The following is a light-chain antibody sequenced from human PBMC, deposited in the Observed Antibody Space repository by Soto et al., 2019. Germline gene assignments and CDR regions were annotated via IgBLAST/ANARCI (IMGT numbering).Light chain of an antibody. CDR1: QSISSY. CDR3: QQYSSTPRT. Sequence: DIQMTQSPSSLSASVGDRVTITCRASQSISSYLNWYQQKPGQPPKLLIYWASTRESGVPDRFSGSGSGTDFTLTISSLQAEDVAVYYCQQYSSTPRTFGQGTKVDNK. CDR2: WAS. V-gene: IGKV4-1*01. J-gene: IGKJ1*01.